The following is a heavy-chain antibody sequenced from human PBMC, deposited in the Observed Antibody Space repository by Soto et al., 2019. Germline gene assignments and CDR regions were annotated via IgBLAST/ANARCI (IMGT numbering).Heavy chain of an antibody. CDR1: CGSFSGYY. Sequence: SETLSLTCAVYCGSFSGYYWSWIRQPPGKGLEWIGEINHSGSTNYNPSLKSRVTISVDTSKNQFSLKLSSVTAADTAVYYCARAGSSWFNYYGMDVWGQGTTVTVSS. CDR3: ARAGSSWFNYYGMDV. V-gene: IGHV4-34*01. J-gene: IGHJ6*02. CDR2: INHSGST. D-gene: IGHD6-13*01.